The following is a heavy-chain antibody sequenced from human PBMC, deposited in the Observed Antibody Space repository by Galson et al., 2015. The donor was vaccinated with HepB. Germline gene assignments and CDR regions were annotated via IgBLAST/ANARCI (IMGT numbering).Heavy chain of an antibody. CDR2: ISYDGSNK. Sequence: SLRLSCAASGFTFSSYGMHWVRQAPGKGLEWVAVISYDGSNKYYADSVKGRFTISRDNSKNTLYLQMNSLRAEDTAVYYCAKDPGHAHVLLWFGEYGGWFDPWGQGTLVTVSS. CDR1: GFTFSSYG. D-gene: IGHD3-10*01. J-gene: IGHJ5*02. V-gene: IGHV3-30*18. CDR3: AKDPGHAHVLLWFGEYGGWFDP.